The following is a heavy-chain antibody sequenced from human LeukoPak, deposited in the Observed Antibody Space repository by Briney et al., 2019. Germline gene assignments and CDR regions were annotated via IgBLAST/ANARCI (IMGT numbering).Heavy chain of an antibody. CDR1: GFTFSSYG. Sequence: GGSLRLSCAASGFTFSSYGMHWVRQAPGKGLEWVAVIWYDGSNKCYADSVKGRFTISRDNSKNTLYLQMNTLRAEDTAVYYCARDRSTYSSSWYVDYWGQGTLVTVSS. V-gene: IGHV3-33*01. J-gene: IGHJ4*02. CDR3: ARDRSTYSSSWYVDY. CDR2: IWYDGSNK. D-gene: IGHD6-13*01.